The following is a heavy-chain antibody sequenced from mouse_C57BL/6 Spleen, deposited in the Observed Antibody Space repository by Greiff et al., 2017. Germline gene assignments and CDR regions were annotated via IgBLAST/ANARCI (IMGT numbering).Heavy chain of an antibody. D-gene: IGHD3-1*01. CDR2: IDPETGGT. V-gene: IGHV1-15*01. CDR1: GYTFTDYE. CDR3: TRSGPSMDY. Sequence: VQLVESGAELVRPGASVTLSCKASGYTFTDYEMHWVKQTPVHGLEWIGAIDPETGGTAYNQKFKGKAILTADKSSSTAYMELRSLTSEDSAVYYCTRSGPSMDYWGQGTSVTVSS. J-gene: IGHJ4*01.